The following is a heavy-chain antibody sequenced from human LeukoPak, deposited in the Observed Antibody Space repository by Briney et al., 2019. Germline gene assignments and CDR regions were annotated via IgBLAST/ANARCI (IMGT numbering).Heavy chain of an antibody. CDR3: AKADDDSPGYTNYFDY. CDR1: GFTFGTYT. J-gene: IGHJ4*02. CDR2: MYYDGSVK. D-gene: IGHD3-22*01. V-gene: IGHV3-33*06. Sequence: GGSLRLSCAASGFTFGTYTMHWVRQAPGKGLEWVAVMYYDGSVKYYADSVRGRFTISRDNSENTLYLQMNSLRAEDTAVYYCAKADDDSPGYTNYFDYWGQGTLVTVSS.